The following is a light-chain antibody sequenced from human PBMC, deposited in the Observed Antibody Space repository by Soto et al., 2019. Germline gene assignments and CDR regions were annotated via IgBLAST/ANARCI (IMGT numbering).Light chain of an antibody. V-gene: IGKV3-20*01. CDR2: SAS. J-gene: IGKJ3*01. Sequence: EIVLTQSPGTLSLSPGERVTISCRASQSVNSTFLAWYQQKTGQAPRLLTYSASSRATGIPDRFSGSGSGTDFTLTISRLEPEDFAVYYCHQYGSSPLTFGPGTKVDIK. CDR1: QSVNSTF. CDR3: HQYGSSPLT.